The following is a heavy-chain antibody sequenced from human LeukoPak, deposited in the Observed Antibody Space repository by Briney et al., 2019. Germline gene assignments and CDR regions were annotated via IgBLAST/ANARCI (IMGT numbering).Heavy chain of an antibody. V-gene: IGHV3-48*04. CDR2: ISGTSTI. J-gene: IGHJ4*02. CDR1: GLSFISSS. CDR3: ARELQVFSAFDY. Sequence: PGGCLRLACAIHGLSFISSSINSVCQDTGRGLGWVSYISGTSTIYYADYVKGRFTISRDNTKNSLDLQMNSLRAEDTAVYYCARELQVFSAFDYWGQGTLVTVSS. D-gene: IGHD2-15*01.